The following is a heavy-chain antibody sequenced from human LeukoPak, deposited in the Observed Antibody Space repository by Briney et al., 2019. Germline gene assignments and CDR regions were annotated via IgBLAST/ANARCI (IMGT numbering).Heavy chain of an antibody. J-gene: IGHJ6*02. CDR1: GFTFSNCW. CDR2: IESDGSRT. Sequence: PGGSLRLSCAASGFTFSNCWMHWVRQAPGKGLEWVSRIESDGSRTRYADPVKGRFTISRDNAKSTLYLQMNSLRAEDTAVYYCARDTYYYNSSAFYHYYCGMDVWGQGTTVTVSS. V-gene: IGHV3-74*01. D-gene: IGHD3-22*01. CDR3: ARDTYYYNSSAFYHYYCGMDV.